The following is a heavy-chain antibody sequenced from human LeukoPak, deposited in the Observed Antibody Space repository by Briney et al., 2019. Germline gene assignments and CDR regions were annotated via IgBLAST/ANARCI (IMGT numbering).Heavy chain of an antibody. CDR2: ISYDGSNK. Sequence: PGGSLRLSCAASGFTFSSYDMSWVRQAPGKGLEWVAVISYDGSNKYYADSVKGRFTISRDNSRNTLYLQMNSLRAEDTAVYYCAGVLHSRGWYGGGAFDYWGQGTLVTVSS. CDR3: AGVLHSRGWYGGGAFDY. D-gene: IGHD6-19*01. CDR1: GFTFSSYD. J-gene: IGHJ4*02. V-gene: IGHV3-30-3*01.